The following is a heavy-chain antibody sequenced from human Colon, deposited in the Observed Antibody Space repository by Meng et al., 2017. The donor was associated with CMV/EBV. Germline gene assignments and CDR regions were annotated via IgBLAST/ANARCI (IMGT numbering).Heavy chain of an antibody. CDR2: IWGDGSEK. J-gene: IGHJ5*02. V-gene: IGHV3-33*03. Sequence: CVASGFTFSKFGMDWVRQAPGKGLEWVAVIWGDGSEKYYSDSVKGRFTIFRDNPRNTLYLQMNSLRPDDTARYFWAKGGSGSYDWFDPWGQGTLVTVSS. CDR3: AKGGSGSYDWFDP. CDR1: GFTFSKFG. D-gene: IGHD1-26*01.